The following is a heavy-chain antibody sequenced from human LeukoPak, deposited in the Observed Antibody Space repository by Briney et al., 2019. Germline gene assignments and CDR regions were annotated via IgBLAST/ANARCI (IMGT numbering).Heavy chain of an antibody. CDR1: GGSFSGYY. D-gene: IGHD4-17*01. CDR2: IYYSGST. Sequence: SETLSLTCAVYGGSFSGYYWSWIRQHPGKGLEWIGYIYYSGSTYYNPSLKSRVTISVDTSKNQFSLKLSSVTAADTAVYYCARTQYGDYTFDYWGQGTLVTVSS. J-gene: IGHJ4*02. CDR3: ARTQYGDYTFDY. V-gene: IGHV4-31*11.